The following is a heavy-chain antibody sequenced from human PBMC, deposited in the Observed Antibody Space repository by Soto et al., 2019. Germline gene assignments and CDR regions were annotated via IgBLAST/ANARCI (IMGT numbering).Heavy chain of an antibody. Sequence: KPGGSLRLSCAASGFDFSTFGMNWVRQAPGKGLEWVSFLSPSYPYTSYADSVKGRFTISGDNAKNSVSLQMNSLRAEDTAVYYCARELDIVVVVAATESAWFDPWGQGTLVTVSS. CDR3: ARELDIVVVVAATESAWFDP. D-gene: IGHD2-15*01. V-gene: IGHV3-21*01. CDR1: GFDFSTFG. CDR2: LSPSYPYT. J-gene: IGHJ5*02.